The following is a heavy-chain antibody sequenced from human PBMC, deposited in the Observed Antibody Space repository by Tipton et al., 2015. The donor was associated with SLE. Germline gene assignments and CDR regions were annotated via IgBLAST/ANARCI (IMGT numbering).Heavy chain of an antibody. CDR2: VFDTGYT. D-gene: IGHD2-2*01. CDR1: GYSISSGYY. J-gene: IGHJ3*02. V-gene: IGHV4-38-2*02. Sequence: TLSLTCTVSGYSISSGYYWAWIRQPPGKRLEWIGSVFDTGYTAYNPSLKSRVIISVDMSKKQFSLNLRSVTAADTAVYYCARDCRSDSCYFDAFHICGQGTNGTAS. CDR3: ARDCRSDSCYFDAFHI.